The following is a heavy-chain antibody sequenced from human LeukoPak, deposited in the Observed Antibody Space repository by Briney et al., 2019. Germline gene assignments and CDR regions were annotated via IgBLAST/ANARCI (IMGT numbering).Heavy chain of an antibody. CDR2: ISAHNGNT. CDR1: GYTFTSYG. Sequence: GASVKVSCKASGYTFTSYGISWVRQAPGQGLEWMGWISAHNGNTNYAQKLQGRVTMTTDTSTSTTYMELRSLRSDDTAVYYCATRSYCGGDCYFGYAFDIWGQGTMVTVSS. D-gene: IGHD2-21*01. V-gene: IGHV1-18*01. CDR3: ATRSYCGGDCYFGYAFDI. J-gene: IGHJ3*02.